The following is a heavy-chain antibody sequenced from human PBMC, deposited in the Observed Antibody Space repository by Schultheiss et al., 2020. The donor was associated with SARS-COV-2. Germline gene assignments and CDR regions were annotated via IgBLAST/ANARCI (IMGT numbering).Heavy chain of an antibody. CDR2: INHSGST. J-gene: IGHJ3*02. CDR3: ARDRVYSRWNAFDI. Sequence: SETLSLTCTVSGGSISSSSYYWGWIRQPPGKGLEWIGEINHSGSTNYNPSLKSRVTISVDTSKNQFSLKLSSVTAADTAVYYCARDRVYSRWNAFDIWGQGTMVTVSS. CDR1: GGSISSSSYY. D-gene: IGHD6-13*01. V-gene: IGHV4-39*07.